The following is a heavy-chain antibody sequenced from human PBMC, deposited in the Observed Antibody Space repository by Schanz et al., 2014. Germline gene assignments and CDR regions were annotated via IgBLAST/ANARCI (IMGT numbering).Heavy chain of an antibody. CDR1: GFTISSYS. J-gene: IGHJ6*02. CDR2: ISSSSSYI. Sequence: EVQLLESGGGLVQPGGSLRLSCAASGFTISSYSMNWVRQAPGKGLEWVSSISSSSSYIYYADSVKGRFTISRDNSENTLYLQMNSLSADDTAVFYCAKGMGYCSGGTCYDYYYYGLDVWGQGTTVTVSS. V-gene: IGHV3-21*04. CDR3: AKGMGYCSGGTCYDYYYYGLDV. D-gene: IGHD2-15*01.